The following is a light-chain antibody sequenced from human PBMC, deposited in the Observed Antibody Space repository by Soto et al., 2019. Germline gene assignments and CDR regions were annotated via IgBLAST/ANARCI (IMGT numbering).Light chain of an antibody. V-gene: IGLV1-44*01. J-gene: IGLJ1*01. CDR2: TNN. CDR1: SSSIGSNS. Sequence: QSVLTQPPSASGTTGQRVTISCSGSSSSIGSNSVNWYQQLPRTAPKVLIDTNNQRPSGVPDRFSGSKSGTSASLAISGLQSEDEADYYCAAWDGSLNVYVFGTGTKLTVL. CDR3: AAWDGSLNVYV.